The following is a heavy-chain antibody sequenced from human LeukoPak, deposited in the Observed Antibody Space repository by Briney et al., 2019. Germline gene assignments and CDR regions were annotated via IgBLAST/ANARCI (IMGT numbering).Heavy chain of an antibody. CDR1: GFIFSNYW. CDR2: IKTDGSDA. V-gene: IGHV3-74*01. D-gene: IGHD3-22*01. CDR3: ARDGGSSDYYDSSGYRDKPMYYFDY. J-gene: IGHJ4*02. Sequence: QPGGSLRLSCAASGFIFSNYWMHWVRQAPGKGLVWVSRIKTDGSDATYADSVKGRFTISRDNAKNALYLQMNSLRAEDTAVYYCARDGGSSDYYDSSGYRDKPMYYFDYWGQGTLVTVSS.